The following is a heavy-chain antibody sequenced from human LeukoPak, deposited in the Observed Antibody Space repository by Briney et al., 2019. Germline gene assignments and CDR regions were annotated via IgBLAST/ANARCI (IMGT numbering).Heavy chain of an antibody. CDR2: IYSGGST. Sequence: HPGGSLRLSCAASGFTVSSNYMSWVRQAPGKGLEWVSVIYSGGSTYYADSVKGRFTISRDNTKNTLYLQMNSLRAEDTAVYYCAREYTIFRRNGMDVWGQGTTVTVSS. CDR3: AREYTIFRRNGMDV. J-gene: IGHJ6*02. V-gene: IGHV3-66*01. CDR1: GFTVSSNY. D-gene: IGHD3-9*01.